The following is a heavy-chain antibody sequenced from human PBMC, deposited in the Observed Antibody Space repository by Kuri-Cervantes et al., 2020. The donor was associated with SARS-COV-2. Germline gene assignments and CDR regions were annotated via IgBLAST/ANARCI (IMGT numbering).Heavy chain of an antibody. Sequence: ASVKVSCKASGYTFTSYDINWVRQATGQGLEWMGWMNPNSGNTGYAQKFQGRATMTRNTSISTAYMELSSLRSEDTAVYYCARYDRSIAAADYWGQGTLVTVSS. J-gene: IGHJ4*02. D-gene: IGHD6-13*01. CDR2: MNPNSGNT. CDR1: GYTFTSYD. V-gene: IGHV1-8*02. CDR3: ARYDRSIAAADY.